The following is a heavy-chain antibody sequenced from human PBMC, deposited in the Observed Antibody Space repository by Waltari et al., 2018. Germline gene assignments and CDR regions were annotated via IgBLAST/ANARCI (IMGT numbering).Heavy chain of an antibody. D-gene: IGHD5-12*01. V-gene: IGHV1-2*02. J-gene: IGHJ4*02. CDR2: INPNSGGT. CDR1: GYPFTGYY. CDR3: ARQRWLQSYYFDY. Sequence: QVQLVQSGAEVKKPGASVKVSCKASGYPFTGYYIHWVRQAPGQGLEWMGWINPNSGGTNYAQKFQGRVTMTRDTSISTAYMELSRLRSDDTAVYYCARQRWLQSYYFDYWGQGTLVTVSS.